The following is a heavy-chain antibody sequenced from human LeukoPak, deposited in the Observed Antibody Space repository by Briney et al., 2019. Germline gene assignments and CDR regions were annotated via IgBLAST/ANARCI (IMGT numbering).Heavy chain of an antibody. CDR1: GDSISSSRYY. CDR3: AAAHYSSSWYYFDY. CDR2: VYYSGST. Sequence: SETLSLTCTVSGDSISSSRYYWGWIRQPPGKGLEWIGTVYYSGSTYYNPSLKSRVTISVDTSKNQFSLKLISVTAADTAVYYCAAAHYSSSWYYFDYWGQGTLVTVSS. J-gene: IGHJ4*02. D-gene: IGHD6-13*01. V-gene: IGHV4-39*01.